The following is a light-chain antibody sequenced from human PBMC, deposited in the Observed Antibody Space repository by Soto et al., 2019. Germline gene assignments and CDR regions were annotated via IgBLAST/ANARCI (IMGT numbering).Light chain of an antibody. V-gene: IGLV2-14*01. CDR1: SSDVGGYNY. J-gene: IGLJ2*01. CDR3: SSLTSTNTLA. CDR2: EVS. Sequence: QSVLTQPASVSGSPGQSITISCTGTSSDVGGYNYVSWYQQHPGKAPKLMIYEVSYRPSGVSNRFSGSKSGNTAYLTISGLQAEDEAGYYCSSLTSTNTLAFGGGTKLTVL.